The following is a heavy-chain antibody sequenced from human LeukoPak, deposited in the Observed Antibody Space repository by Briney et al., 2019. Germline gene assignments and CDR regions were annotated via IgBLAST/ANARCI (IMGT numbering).Heavy chain of an antibody. CDR1: GGSISSYY. J-gene: IGHJ4*02. V-gene: IGHV4-59*01. CDR3: ARGKDGYHTAFDY. Sequence: SETLSLTCTVSGGSISSYYWSWIRQPPRKGLEWIGYIHYTGSTNYNPSLKSRVTISVDTSKNQFSLKLSSVTAADTAVYYCARGKDGYHTAFDYWGQGTLVTVSS. D-gene: IGHD5-24*01. CDR2: IHYTGST.